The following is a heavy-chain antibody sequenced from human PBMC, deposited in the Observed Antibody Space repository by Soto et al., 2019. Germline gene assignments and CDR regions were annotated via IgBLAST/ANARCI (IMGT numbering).Heavy chain of an antibody. V-gene: IGHV5-51*01. J-gene: IGHJ6*03. D-gene: IGHD2-2*01. CDR3: ARHKEVVPAVGYYYYMDV. CDR1: GYSFTSYC. CDR2: IYPGDSET. Sequence: PGESLKISGKGSGYSFTSYCTGWVSQMAGKGLEWMGIIYPGDSETRHSPSFQGQVTISADKSISTAYLQWSSLKASDTAMYYCARHKEVVPAVGYYYYMDVWGKGTTVTVSS.